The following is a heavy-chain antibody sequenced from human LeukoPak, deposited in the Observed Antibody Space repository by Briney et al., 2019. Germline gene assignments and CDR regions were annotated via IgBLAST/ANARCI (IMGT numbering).Heavy chain of an antibody. Sequence: GGSLRLSCTASGFPFSNYDMNWVRQAPAKGLEWVSSIRGRGYSAEYTDSVKGRFTISRDNSRNTLSLQLNSLRAEDTALYYCAKCAKTPEGGSGWCNWFDAWGQGTLVTVSS. CDR1: GFPFSNYD. V-gene: IGHV3-23*01. CDR3: AKCAKTPEGGSGWCNWFDA. J-gene: IGHJ5*02. D-gene: IGHD3-3*01. CDR2: IRGRGYSA.